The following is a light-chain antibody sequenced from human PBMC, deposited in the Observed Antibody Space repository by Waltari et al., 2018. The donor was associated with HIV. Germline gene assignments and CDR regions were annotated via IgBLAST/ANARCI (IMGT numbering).Light chain of an antibody. Sequence: QSALTQPASVSGSPGQSITISCTGTSSDVGSYTLVSWYQQHPGKAPKLMIYEGSKRPSGVSNRFSGSKAGNTASLTSSGLQAEDEADYYCCSYAGSSTFASYVFGTGTKVTVL. V-gene: IGLV2-23*03. J-gene: IGLJ1*01. CDR2: EGS. CDR3: CSYAGSSTFASYV. CDR1: SSDVGSYTL.